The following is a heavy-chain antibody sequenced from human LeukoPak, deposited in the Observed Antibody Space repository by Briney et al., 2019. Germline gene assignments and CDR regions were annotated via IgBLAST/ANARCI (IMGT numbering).Heavy chain of an antibody. V-gene: IGHV3-30*03. CDR1: GFTFSSYG. Sequence: GGSLRLSCAASGFTFSSYGMHWVRQAPGKGLEWVAVISYDGSNKYYADSVKGRFTISRDNSENTLYLQMNSLRAEDTAVYYCARAYYDILTGYLGLGLDYWGQGTLVTVSS. J-gene: IGHJ4*02. CDR3: ARAYYDILTGYLGLGLDY. CDR2: ISYDGSNK. D-gene: IGHD3-9*01.